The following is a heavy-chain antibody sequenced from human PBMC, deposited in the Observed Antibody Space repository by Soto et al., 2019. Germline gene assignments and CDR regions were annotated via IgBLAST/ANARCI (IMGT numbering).Heavy chain of an antibody. D-gene: IGHD3-10*01. V-gene: IGHV1-18*01. CDR3: AREWDYYASRTDSNWFDP. CDR2: ISPYNGNT. J-gene: IGHJ5*02. CDR1: GYTFTSYG. Sequence: QVQLVQSGAEVKKPGASVKVSCKASGYTFTSYGITWVRQAPGQGLEWMGWISPYNGNTNYAQKFQGRVTMTTDTSTCTAYMEQMSLRFDDTAVYYCAREWDYYASRTDSNWFDPWGQGTLVTVSS.